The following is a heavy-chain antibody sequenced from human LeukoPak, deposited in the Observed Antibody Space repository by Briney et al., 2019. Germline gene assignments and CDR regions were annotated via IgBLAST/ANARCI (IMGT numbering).Heavy chain of an antibody. V-gene: IGHV1-2*02. CDR3: ARTRGSHISLAYLDY. J-gene: IGHJ4*02. D-gene: IGHD2-21*01. Sequence: ASVKVSCKASGYTFTGYYMHWVRQAPGQGLYWMGWINPNNGDTNYAQNFQGRVTMTRDKSISTAYMDLTTLRSDDTAVYYCARTRGSHISLAYLDYWGQGTQVTVSS. CDR1: GYTFTGYY. CDR2: INPNNGDT.